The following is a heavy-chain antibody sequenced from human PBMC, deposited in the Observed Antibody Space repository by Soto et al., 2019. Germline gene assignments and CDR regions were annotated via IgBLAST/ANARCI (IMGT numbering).Heavy chain of an antibody. D-gene: IGHD3-22*01. J-gene: IGHJ5*02. CDR1: GYSISSGYY. CDR2: IYHGGST. V-gene: IGHV4-38-2*01. Sequence: SETLSLTCAVSGYSISSGYYWGWLRQPPGRGLEWSGSIYHGGSTYYNPSLNSRVTLSFDMTNHHVSLILNSVTAADTAVYYCARVGPWVPYYYDSSPYTFENWFDPWGQGTLVTVSS. CDR3: ARVGPWVPYYYDSSPYTFENWFDP.